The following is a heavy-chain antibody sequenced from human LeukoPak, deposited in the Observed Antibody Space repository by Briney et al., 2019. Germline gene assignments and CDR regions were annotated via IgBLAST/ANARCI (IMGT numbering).Heavy chain of an antibody. CDR3: TRGRAYYDSTGYSY. D-gene: IGHD3-22*01. Sequence: SETLSLTCTVSGGSMTNYYLTWIRQSPGKGLEWIGHTYYSGNTNHNPSLKSRVTISIDTSKNQFSLKLSSVTAADTAVYYCTRGRAYYDSTGYSYWGRGILVTVSS. CDR1: GGSMTNYY. J-gene: IGHJ4*02. V-gene: IGHV4-59*01. CDR2: TYYSGNT.